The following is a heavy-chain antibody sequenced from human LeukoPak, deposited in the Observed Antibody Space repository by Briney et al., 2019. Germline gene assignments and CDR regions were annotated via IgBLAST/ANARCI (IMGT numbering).Heavy chain of an antibody. CDR3: ARKGLTGGLDY. CDR2: IYYSGST. J-gene: IGHJ4*02. CDR1: GGSISSYY. Sequence: SETLSLTCTVSGGSISSYYWSWIRQPPGKGLEWIGYIYYSGSTNYNPSLKSRVTISVDTSKNQFSLMLSSVTATDTAVYYCARKGLTGGLDYWGQGTLVTVSS. D-gene: IGHD2-8*02. V-gene: IGHV4-59*01.